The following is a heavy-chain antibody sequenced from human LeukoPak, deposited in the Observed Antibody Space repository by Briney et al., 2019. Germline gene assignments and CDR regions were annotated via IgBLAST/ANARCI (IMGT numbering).Heavy chain of an antibody. Sequence: GGSLRLSCAASGFTFSTFAMIWVRQPPGKGLEWVSSIFPSGGEIHYADSVRGRFTISRDNAKNSLYLQMNSLRAEDTALYYCARVGDYYYYMDVWGKGTTVTVSS. CDR3: ARVGDYYYYMDV. CDR2: IFPSGGEI. V-gene: IGHV3-21*04. CDR1: GFTFSTFA. J-gene: IGHJ6*03.